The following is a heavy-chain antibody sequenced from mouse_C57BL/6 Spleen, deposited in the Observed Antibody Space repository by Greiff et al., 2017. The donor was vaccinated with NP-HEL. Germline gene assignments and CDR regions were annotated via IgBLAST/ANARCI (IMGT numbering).Heavy chain of an antibody. CDR3: ALNYVKVWFAY. CDR2: IYPNNGGT. CDR1: GYTFTDYN. D-gene: IGHD2-4*01. Sequence: EVKLVESGPELVKPGASVKMSCKASGYTFTDYNMHWVKQSHGKSLEWIGYIYPNNGGTSYNQKFKGKATLTVNKSSSTAYMELRSLTSEDSAVYYCALNYVKVWFAYWGQGTLVTVSA. J-gene: IGHJ3*01. V-gene: IGHV1-22*01.